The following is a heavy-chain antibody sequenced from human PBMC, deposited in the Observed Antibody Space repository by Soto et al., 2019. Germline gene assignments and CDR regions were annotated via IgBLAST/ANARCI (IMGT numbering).Heavy chain of an antibody. CDR1: GGSISSGGYY. Sequence: QVQLQESGPGLVKASQTLSLTCNVSGGSISSGGYYWTWIRQHPGKGLEWIGNIHHSGSTFYNPSLKSRVSISVDTSKNQLSLKLSSVTAADTAVYFCVRGVLSWGQGNLVTVSS. J-gene: IGHJ1*01. D-gene: IGHD3-10*01. V-gene: IGHV4-31*03. CDR3: VRGVLS. CDR2: IHHSGST.